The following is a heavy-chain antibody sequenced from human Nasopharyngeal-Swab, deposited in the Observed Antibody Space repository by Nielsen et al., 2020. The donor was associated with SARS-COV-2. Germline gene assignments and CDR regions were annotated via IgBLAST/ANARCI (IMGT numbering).Heavy chain of an antibody. J-gene: IGHJ4*02. D-gene: IGHD4-17*01. CDR1: GFSIRNTGVG. CDR2: IYWDDEK. V-gene: IGHV2-5*02. CDR3: AHGPYGDFFDY. Sequence: SGPTLVKPTQTLTLTCTFSGFSIRNTGVGVIWIRQPPGKALEWVALIYWDDEKRYSPSLRSRVTITKDTSKNQVVLTMTDMDPVDTGTYFCAHGPYGDFFDYWGQGILVTVSS.